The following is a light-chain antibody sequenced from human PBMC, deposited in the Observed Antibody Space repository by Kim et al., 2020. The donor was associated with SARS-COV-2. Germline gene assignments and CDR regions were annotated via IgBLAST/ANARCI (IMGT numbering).Light chain of an antibody. CDR1: SHRSSY. J-gene: IGLJ2*01. CDR3: NSRDSSGNHLGVV. V-gene: IGLV3-19*01. Sequence: GKTVRTKSQRDSHRSSYAGWYQKKPGKAPVLVIYGKNNRPSGIPDRFSGSSSGNTASLTITGAQAEGEADYYCNSRDSSGNHLGVVFGGGTQLTVL. CDR2: GKN.